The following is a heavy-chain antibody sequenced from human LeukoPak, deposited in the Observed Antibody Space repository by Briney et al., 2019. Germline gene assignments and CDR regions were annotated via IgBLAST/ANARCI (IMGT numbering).Heavy chain of an antibody. CDR1: GYTFTGYY. CDR3: ERVRGLGSDFWSGYPYNWFDP. D-gene: IGHD3-3*01. V-gene: IGHV1-2*02. CDR2: INPNSGGT. Sequence: ASVKVSCKASGYTFTGYYMHWVRQAPGQGLEWMGWINPNSGGTNYAQKFQGRVTMTRDTSISTAYMELSRLRSDATAVYYCERVRGLGSDFWSGYPYNWFDPWGQGTLVTVSS. J-gene: IGHJ5*02.